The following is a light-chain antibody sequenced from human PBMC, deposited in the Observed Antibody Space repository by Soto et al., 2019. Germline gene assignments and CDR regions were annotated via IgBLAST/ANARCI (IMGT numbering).Light chain of an antibody. CDR2: DVS. V-gene: IGLV2-11*01. CDR3: CSYAGSYTFV. J-gene: IGLJ2*01. CDR1: GSDIGRYNY. Sequence: QSALTQPRSVSGSPGQSVTVSCTGTGSDIGRYNYVSWYQQHPGKAPKLMIYDVSKRPSGVPDRFSGSKSGNTASLTISGLQAADEADYYCCSYAGSYTFVFGGGTKVTVL.